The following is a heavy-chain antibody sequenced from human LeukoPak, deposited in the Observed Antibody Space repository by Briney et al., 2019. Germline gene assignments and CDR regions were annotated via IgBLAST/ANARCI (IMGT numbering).Heavy chain of an antibody. D-gene: IGHD2-15*01. J-gene: IGHJ6*03. CDR2: ISGSNSYI. V-gene: IGHV3-21*04. CDR1: GFTFNSYS. CDR3: VKNGDRGAYCTGGTCYPYFYYYMDV. Sequence: GGSLRLSCAASGFTFNSYSMNWVRQAPGKGLEWVSSISGSNSYIYYADSMKGRFTISRDNAKNSLYLQMNSLRAEDTAIYYCVKNGDRGAYCTGGTCYPYFYYYMDVWGKGTTVTI.